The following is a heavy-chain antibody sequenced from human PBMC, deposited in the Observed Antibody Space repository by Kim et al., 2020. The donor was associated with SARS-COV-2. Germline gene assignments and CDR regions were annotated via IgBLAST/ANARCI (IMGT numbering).Heavy chain of an antibody. D-gene: IGHD3-16*01. CDR2: ISYDGSNK. CDR3: ARVGGGRGWFSYYYYGMDV. Sequence: GGSLRLSCAASGFTFSSSAMHWVRQAPGKGLEWVAVISYDGSNKYYADSVKGRFTISRDNSKNTLYLQMNSLRAEDTAVYYCARVGGGRGWFSYYYYGMDVWGQGTTVTVSS. V-gene: IGHV3-30*04. CDR1: GFTFSSSA. J-gene: IGHJ6*02.